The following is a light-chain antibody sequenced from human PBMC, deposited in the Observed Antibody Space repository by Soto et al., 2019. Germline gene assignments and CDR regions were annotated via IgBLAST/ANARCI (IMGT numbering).Light chain of an antibody. CDR1: QSVSRE. CDR2: DAS. Sequence: DIVLTQSPATLSLSPGERATLSCRASQSVSRELAWYQQKPGQAPRLLIYDASSRATGIPARFSGSGSGTDFTLTISSLESEDFAVYYCQQRSNGITFGQGTRLEIK. J-gene: IGKJ5*01. V-gene: IGKV3-11*01. CDR3: QQRSNGIT.